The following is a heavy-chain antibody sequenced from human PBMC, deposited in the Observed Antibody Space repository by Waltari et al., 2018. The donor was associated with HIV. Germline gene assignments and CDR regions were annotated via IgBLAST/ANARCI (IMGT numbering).Heavy chain of an antibody. CDR1: GGSISADNYY. CDR2: IFYSGST. CDR3: ARGDGDRPRRSVDV. J-gene: IGHJ6*02. Sequence: QVQLQQSGPGLVKPSQTLSLTCTVSGGSISADNYYWHWSRQHTGKGLEWCGYIFYSGSTYYNPSLKSRVTISVDTSKNQFSLKLNSVTAADTAVYYCARGDGDRPRRSVDVWGQGTTVTVSS. V-gene: IGHV4-31*03.